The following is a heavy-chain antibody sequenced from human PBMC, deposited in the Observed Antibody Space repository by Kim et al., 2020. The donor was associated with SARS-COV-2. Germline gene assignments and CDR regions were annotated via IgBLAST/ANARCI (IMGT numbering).Heavy chain of an antibody. V-gene: IGHV1-3*01. D-gene: IGHD5-12*01. J-gene: IGHJ4*02. CDR3: ARDSVVMRSGYDLLGY. CDR1: GYSFTNYD. Sequence: ASVKVSCKTSGYSFTNYDMHWVRQAPGQGLEWMGLINGDDGKAKFSQKFQGRVTITRDTSASTVYMELSSLRSEDTAMYYCARDSVVMRSGYDLLGYWGQGTLVTVSS. CDR2: INGDDGKA.